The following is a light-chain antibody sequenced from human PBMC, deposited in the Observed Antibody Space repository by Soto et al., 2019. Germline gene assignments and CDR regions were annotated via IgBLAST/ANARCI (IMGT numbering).Light chain of an antibody. CDR2: AAS. J-gene: IGKJ1*01. V-gene: IGKV1-8*01. CDR3: QQYYSYPST. Sequence: AIRMTQSPSSFSASTGDRVTITCRASQGISSYLAWYQQKPGKAPKLPIYAASTLQSGVPSRFSGSGSGTDFTLTISCLQSEDFATYYCQQYYSYPSTFGQGTKVEIK. CDR1: QGISSY.